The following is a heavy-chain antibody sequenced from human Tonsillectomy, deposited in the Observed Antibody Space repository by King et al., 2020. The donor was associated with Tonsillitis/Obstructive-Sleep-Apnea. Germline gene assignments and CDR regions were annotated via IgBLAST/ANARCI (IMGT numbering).Heavy chain of an antibody. D-gene: IGHD6-13*01. Sequence: VQLQQWGAGLLKPSETLSLTCAVYGGSFNGYYWSWIRQPPGKELEWIGEINHAGSTNYNSSLKGRVTITVDTSKNQFSLKVNSVTAADTAVYYCARGRLGDSSRSYNWFDPWGQGALVTVSS. CDR3: ARGRLGDSSRSYNWFDP. J-gene: IGHJ5*02. CDR1: GGSFNGYY. V-gene: IGHV4-34*01. CDR2: INHAGST.